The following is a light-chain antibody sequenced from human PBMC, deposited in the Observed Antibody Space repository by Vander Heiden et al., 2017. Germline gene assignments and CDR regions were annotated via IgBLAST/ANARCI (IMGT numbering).Light chain of an antibody. CDR1: SSDVGAYIY. Sequence: QSALTQPASVSGSPGQSLHISCTGTSSDVGAYIYVSWYQQHPGKAPELMIFDVSNRPSGVSIRFSGSKSGNTASLTISGLQAEDEADYYCSSFTSSRTVVFGGGTKLTVL. V-gene: IGLV2-14*03. CDR2: DVS. CDR3: SSFTSSRTVV. J-gene: IGLJ3*02.